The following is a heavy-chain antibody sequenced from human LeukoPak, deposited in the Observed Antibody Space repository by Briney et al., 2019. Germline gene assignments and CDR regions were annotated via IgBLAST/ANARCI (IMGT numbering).Heavy chain of an antibody. CDR2: INPNSGGT. Sequence: GASVKVSCKASGYTFTGYYMHWVRQAPGQGLEWMGWINPNSGGTNYAQKFQGRVTMTRDTSISTAYVELSRLRSDDTAVYYCARDWVDCSSTGCYRGIDYWGQGTLVTVSS. CDR3: ARDWVDCSSTGCYRGIDY. CDR1: GYTFTGYY. V-gene: IGHV1-2*02. D-gene: IGHD2-2*01. J-gene: IGHJ4*02.